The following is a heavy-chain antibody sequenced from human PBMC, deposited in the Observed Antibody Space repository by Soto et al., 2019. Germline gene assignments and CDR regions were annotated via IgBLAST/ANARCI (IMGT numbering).Heavy chain of an antibody. D-gene: IGHD3-3*01. CDR2: IYYSVNT. CDR1: GGALSSGDYY. CDR3: ARGSGYDFWSGPTNALHI. Sequence: SETLSLTCTVSGGALSSGDYYWSWIRQPPGKGLGWIGYIYYSVNTYYNPSLKSRVSTSVDTSKNQLSLKLSSVTAADTAVYYCARGSGYDFWSGPTNALHIWGQGTMVTVS. J-gene: IGHJ3*02. V-gene: IGHV4-30-4*08.